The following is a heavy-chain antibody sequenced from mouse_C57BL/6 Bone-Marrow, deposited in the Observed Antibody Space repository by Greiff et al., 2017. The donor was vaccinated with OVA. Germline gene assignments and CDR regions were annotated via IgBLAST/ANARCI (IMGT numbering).Heavy chain of an antibody. Sequence: EVQLQQSGGDLVKPGGSLKLSCAASGFTFSSYGMSWVRQTPDKRLEWVATISSGGSYTYYPDSVKGRFTISRDNAKNTLYLQMSSLKSEDTAMYYCARHVYDYLWFAYWGQGTLVTVSA. CDR2: ISSGGSYT. CDR3: ARHVYDYLWFAY. J-gene: IGHJ3*01. D-gene: IGHD2-4*01. V-gene: IGHV5-6*01. CDR1: GFTFSSYG.